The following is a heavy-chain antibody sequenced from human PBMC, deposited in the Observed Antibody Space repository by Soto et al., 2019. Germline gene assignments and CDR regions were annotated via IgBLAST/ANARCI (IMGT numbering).Heavy chain of an antibody. V-gene: IGHV4-30-4*01. CDR1: GGSISIRDYY. J-gene: IGHJ4*02. Sequence: PSETLSLTCTVSGGSISIRDYYWSWIRQPPGKGLEWIGYIYYSGSTYYNPSLKSRVTISVDTSKNQFSLKLSSVTAADTAVYYCARDRHDFYSSGFDYWGQGTLVTVSS. CDR3: ARDRHDFYSSGFDY. CDR2: IYYSGST. D-gene: IGHD3-3*01.